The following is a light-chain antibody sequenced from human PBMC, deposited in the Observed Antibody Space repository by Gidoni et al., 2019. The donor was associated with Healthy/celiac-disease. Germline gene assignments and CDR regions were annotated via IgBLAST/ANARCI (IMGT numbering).Light chain of an antibody. J-gene: IGKJ2*04. Sequence: DIQMTKSPSTLSASVGDRVTITCRASQSISSWLAWYQQKPGKAPKLLIYKASSLESGVPSRFSGSGSGTEFTLTISRLQPDDFAPYYCQQYNSYSCSFGQGTKLEIK. V-gene: IGKV1-5*03. CDR3: QQYNSYSCS. CDR1: QSISSW. CDR2: KAS.